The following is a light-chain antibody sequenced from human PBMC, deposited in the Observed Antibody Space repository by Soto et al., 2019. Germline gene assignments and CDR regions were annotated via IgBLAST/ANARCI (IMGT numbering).Light chain of an antibody. V-gene: IGLV2-14*01. J-gene: IGLJ2*01. CDR2: DVT. CDR1: SRDVGASNY. CDR3: SSYTTIKTVI. Sequence: QSALAQPASVSGSPGQSITISCTGTSRDVGASNYVSWYHQHHPGNAPALIIYDVTDRPSGVSTRFSGSKSGNTASLTISGLQAEDEGDYYCSSYTTIKTVIFGGGTKLTVL.